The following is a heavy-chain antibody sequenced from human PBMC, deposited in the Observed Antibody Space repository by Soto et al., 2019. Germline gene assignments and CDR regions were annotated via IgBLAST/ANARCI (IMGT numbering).Heavy chain of an antibody. Sequence: QVQLQQWGAGLLKPSETLSLTCAASGGSFSGYYWSWIRQPPGKGLEWMGEINHSGSTNYNPSLKRRVTISGDTPKNQFSQKLSSVTAADTAVYYCARGNIGVVPAAKRPRWLDPWGQGTLVTVSS. J-gene: IGHJ5*02. D-gene: IGHD2-2*01. CDR1: GGSFSGYY. V-gene: IGHV4-34*01. CDR3: ARGNIGVVPAAKRPRWLDP. CDR2: INHSGST.